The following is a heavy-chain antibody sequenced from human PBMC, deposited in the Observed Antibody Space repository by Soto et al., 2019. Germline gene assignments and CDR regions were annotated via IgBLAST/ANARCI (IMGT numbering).Heavy chain of an antibody. Sequence: ASVKVSCKTSGYTFTSYIISWVRQAPGQGLEWMGWISAYNGNTNYAEKLQGRVTMTTDTSTSTAYMELRSLRSDDTAVYYCARRDSNPYYYYYGMDVGGQGTTVTVSS. J-gene: IGHJ6*02. CDR1: GYTFTSYI. CDR2: ISAYNGNT. CDR3: ARRDSNPYYYYYGMDV. V-gene: IGHV1-18*04. D-gene: IGHD4-4*01.